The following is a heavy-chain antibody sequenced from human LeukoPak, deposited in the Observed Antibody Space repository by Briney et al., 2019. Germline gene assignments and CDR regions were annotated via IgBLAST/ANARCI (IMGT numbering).Heavy chain of an antibody. V-gene: IGHV4-39*01. CDR3: ARETRRTRYDTSGYYDY. D-gene: IGHD3-22*01. CDR2: IYYSGGT. CDR1: GGSIISTNYY. Sequence: SETLSLTCTVSGGSIISTNYYWGWICQPPGKGLEWIGSIYYSGGTYYNPSLKSRVTISVDTSKNQFSLKLSSVTAADTAVYYCARETRRTRYDTSGYYDYWGQGTLFTVSS. J-gene: IGHJ4*02.